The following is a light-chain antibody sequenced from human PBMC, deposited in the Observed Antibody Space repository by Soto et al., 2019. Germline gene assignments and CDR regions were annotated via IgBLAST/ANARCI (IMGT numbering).Light chain of an antibody. CDR3: QQYNNWPPSII. Sequence: VMTQSPATLSVSPGERATLSCRASESVSSNLAWYQQRPGQAPRLLIYGASTRATDTPVRFRGSGSGTEFTLTISSLQSEDCAVYYCQQYNNWPPSIIFGQGTRLEIK. CDR2: GAS. V-gene: IGKV3-15*01. J-gene: IGKJ5*01. CDR1: ESVSSN.